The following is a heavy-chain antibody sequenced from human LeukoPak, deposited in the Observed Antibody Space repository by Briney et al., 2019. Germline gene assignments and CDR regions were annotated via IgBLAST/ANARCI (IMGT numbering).Heavy chain of an antibody. V-gene: IGHV4-30-4*08. CDR2: IYFSGST. CDR1: GGSINSGDYY. Sequence: SQTLSLTCTVSGGSINSGDYYWRWIRQPPGKGLERIGYIYFSGSTYYNPSLKSRVTISVDTSKNHFSLKMSSVTAADTAVYYCTSLGSIFGNYYMDVWGKGTTVTVSS. D-gene: IGHD3-3*01. CDR3: TSLGSIFGNYYMDV. J-gene: IGHJ6*03.